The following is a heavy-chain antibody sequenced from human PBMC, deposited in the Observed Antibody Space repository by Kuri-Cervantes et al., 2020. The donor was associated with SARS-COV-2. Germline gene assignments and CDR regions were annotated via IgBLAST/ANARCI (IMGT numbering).Heavy chain of an antibody. CDR1: GYTFTNND. D-gene: IGHD2-2*01. V-gene: IGHV1-69*10. CDR3: ARDVIVVVPAAMRPPGLGYYYYYGMDV. J-gene: IGHJ6*02. Sequence: SVKVSCKASGYTFTNNDIHWVRQATGQGLEWMGGIIPILGIANYAQKFQGRVTITADKSTSTAYMELSSLRSEDTAVYYCARDVIVVVPAAMRPPGLGYYYYYGMDVWGQGTTVTVSS. CDR2: IIPILGIA.